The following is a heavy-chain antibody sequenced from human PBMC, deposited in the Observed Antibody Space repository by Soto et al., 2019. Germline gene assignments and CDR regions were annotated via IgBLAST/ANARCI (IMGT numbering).Heavy chain of an antibody. CDR2: IYHSGST. Sequence: PSETLSLTCAVSGGSISSSNWWSWVRQPPGKGLEWIGEIYHSGSTNYNPSLKSRVTISVDKSKNQFSLKLSSVTAADTAVYYCARVRSPPPKDIVATFRGEWWFDPWGQGTLVTVSS. V-gene: IGHV4-4*02. CDR1: GGSISSSNW. CDR3: ARVRSPPPKDIVATFRGEWWFDP. J-gene: IGHJ5*02. D-gene: IGHD5-12*01.